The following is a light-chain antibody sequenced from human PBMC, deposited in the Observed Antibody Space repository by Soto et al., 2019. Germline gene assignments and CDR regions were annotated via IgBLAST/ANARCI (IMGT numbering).Light chain of an antibody. CDR3: QQRYNWPRT. J-gene: IGKJ1*01. CDR1: QSVSSH. CDR2: GAS. Sequence: EIVLTQSPATLSLSPGERATLSCRASQSVSSHLTWYQQKPGQAPRLLIYGASNRATGIPARFSGSGSGTDFTLTISSLEPEDFAVYYCQQRYNWPRTFGQGTKVDIK. V-gene: IGKV3-11*01.